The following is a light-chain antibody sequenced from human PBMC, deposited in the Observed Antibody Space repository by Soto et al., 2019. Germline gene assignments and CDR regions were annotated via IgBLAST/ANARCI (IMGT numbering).Light chain of an antibody. V-gene: IGKV1-5*03. J-gene: IGKJ1*01. CDR3: QQYNVYAWT. Sequence: DIQMTQSPSTLSASVGDRVTITCRASHSLTNRLAWYQQKPGKAPKLLIYEASSLGTGIPSRFSGSGSGTEFTLTISSRQPDEFAVYYCQQYNVYAWTFGQGTRVDFK. CDR2: EAS. CDR1: HSLTNR.